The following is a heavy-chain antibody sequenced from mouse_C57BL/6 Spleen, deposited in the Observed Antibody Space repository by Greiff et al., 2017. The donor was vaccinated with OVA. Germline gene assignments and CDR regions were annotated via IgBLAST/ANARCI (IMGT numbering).Heavy chain of an antibody. Sequence: VQLQQPGAELVKPGASVKMSCKASGYTFTSYWITWVKQRPGQGLEWIGDIYPGSGSTNYNEKFKSKATLTVDTSSSTAYMQLSSLTSEDSAVYYCARSRGGTGYFDVWGTGTTVTVSS. CDR3: ARSRGGTGYFDV. CDR1: GYTFTSYW. CDR2: IYPGSGST. J-gene: IGHJ1*03. V-gene: IGHV1-55*01. D-gene: IGHD4-1*01.